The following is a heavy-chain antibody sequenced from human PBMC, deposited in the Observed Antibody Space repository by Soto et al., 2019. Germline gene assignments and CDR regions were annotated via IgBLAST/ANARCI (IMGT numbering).Heavy chain of an antibody. Sequence: SVKVSCKASGGTFSSYAISWVRQAPGQGLEWMGGIIPIFGTANYAQKFQGRVTITADESTSTAYMELSSLRAEDTAVYYCAKDVHYDIVTGIEYFHHWAQGTLVTVSS. CDR3: AKDVHYDIVTGIEYFHH. J-gene: IGHJ1*01. CDR2: IIPIFGTA. V-gene: IGHV1-69*13. D-gene: IGHD3-9*01. CDR1: GGTFSSYA.